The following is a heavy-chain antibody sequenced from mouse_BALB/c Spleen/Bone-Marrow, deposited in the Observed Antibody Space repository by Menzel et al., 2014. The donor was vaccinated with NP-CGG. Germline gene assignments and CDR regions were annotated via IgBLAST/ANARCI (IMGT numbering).Heavy chain of an antibody. CDR1: GFSLXTYG. Sequence: VQRVESGPSLVQPSQSLSITCTVSGFSLXTYGVHWVRQSPGKGLEWLGVIWRGGSTDYKAAFMSRLSITKDNSKSQVFFKMNSLQADDTAIYYCARYLGGTMDYWGQGTSVTVSS. CDR2: IWRGGST. D-gene: IGHD2-12*01. CDR3: ARYLGGTMDY. J-gene: IGHJ4*01. V-gene: IGHV2-5-1*01.